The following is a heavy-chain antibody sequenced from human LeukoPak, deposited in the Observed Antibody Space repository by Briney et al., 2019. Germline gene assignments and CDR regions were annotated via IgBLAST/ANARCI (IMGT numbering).Heavy chain of an antibody. CDR3: AGDSSGYPADY. Sequence: QAGGSLRLSCAASGFTVSSNYMSWVRQAPGKGLEWVSVKGRFTISRDNSKNTLYLQMNSLRAEDTAVYYCAGDSSGYPADYWGQGTLVTVSS. CDR1: GFTVSSNY. J-gene: IGHJ4*02. D-gene: IGHD3-22*01. V-gene: IGHV3-66*03.